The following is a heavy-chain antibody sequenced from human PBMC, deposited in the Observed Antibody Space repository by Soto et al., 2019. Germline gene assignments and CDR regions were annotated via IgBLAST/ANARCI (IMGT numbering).Heavy chain of an antibody. CDR2: IYSGGST. Sequence: GGSLRLSCAASGFTVSSNYMSWVRQAPGKGLEWVSVIYSGGSTYYADSVKGRFTISRDNSKNTLYLQMNSLRAEDTAVYYCARDRYSSGWYVGAFDIWGQGTMVTVSS. CDR3: ARDRYSSGWYVGAFDI. D-gene: IGHD6-19*01. CDR1: GFTVSSNY. V-gene: IGHV3-66*01. J-gene: IGHJ3*02.